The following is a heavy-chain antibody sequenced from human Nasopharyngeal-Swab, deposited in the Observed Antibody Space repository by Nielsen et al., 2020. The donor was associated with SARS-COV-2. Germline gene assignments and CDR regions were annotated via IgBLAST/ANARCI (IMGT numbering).Heavy chain of an antibody. J-gene: IGHJ3*02. CDR3: ARRLRYFDWLLMGDAFDI. D-gene: IGHD3-9*01. CDR1: GLTVSSTY. Sequence: GESLKISCAVSGLTVSSTYMSWVRQAPGKGLEWVANINQDGREKYYVDSVKGRFTISRDNAKNSLYLQMDSLRAEDTAVYYCARRLRYFDWLLMGDAFDIWGQGTMVTVSS. V-gene: IGHV3-7*04. CDR2: INQDGREK.